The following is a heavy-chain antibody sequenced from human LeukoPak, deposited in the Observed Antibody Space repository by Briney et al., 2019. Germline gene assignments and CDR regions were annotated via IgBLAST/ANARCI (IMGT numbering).Heavy chain of an antibody. V-gene: IGHV4-4*02. CDR3: ARESRGPDY. D-gene: IGHD5-24*01. J-gene: IGHJ4*02. CDR2: IYHSGST. CDR1: GGSISGRNW. Sequence: SGTLSLTCGVSGGSISGRNWWCWVRQPPGKGLEWIGEIYHSGSTNYNPSLKNRVTISVDKSKNQFSLKLTSVTAADTAVYYCARESRGPDYWGQGTLVTVSS.